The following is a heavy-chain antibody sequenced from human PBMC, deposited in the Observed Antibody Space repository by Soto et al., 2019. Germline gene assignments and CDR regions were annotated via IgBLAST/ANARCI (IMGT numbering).Heavy chain of an antibody. J-gene: IGHJ4*02. Sequence: ASVKVSCKASGYIFTSYYLHWVRQAPGQGLEWMGWINPFDGSRMFAQKFQGRVTMTRDTSTSTVYMELSSLRSEDTAVYYCARESGGSKSFDYWGQGTLVTVSS. D-gene: IGHD3-3*01. CDR3: ARESGGSKSFDY. V-gene: IGHV1-46*01. CDR1: GYIFTSYY. CDR2: INPFDGSR.